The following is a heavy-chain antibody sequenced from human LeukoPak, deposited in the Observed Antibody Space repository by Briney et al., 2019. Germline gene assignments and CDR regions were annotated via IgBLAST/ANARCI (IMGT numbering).Heavy chain of an antibody. CDR3: AREVGYCSGGSCYRNWYFDL. J-gene: IGHJ2*01. D-gene: IGHD2-15*01. CDR2: INPSGGST. CDR1: GYTFTSYY. V-gene: IGHV1-46*01. Sequence: ASVKVSCKASGYTFTSYYMHWVRQAPGQGLEWMGIINPSGGSTSYAQKFQGRVTMTRDTSTSTVYMELSSLRSEDTAVYYCAREVGYCSGGSCYRNWYFDLWGRGTLVTVSS.